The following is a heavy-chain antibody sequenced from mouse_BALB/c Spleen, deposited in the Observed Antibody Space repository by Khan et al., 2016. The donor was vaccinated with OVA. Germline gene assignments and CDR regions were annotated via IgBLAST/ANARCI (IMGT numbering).Heavy chain of an antibody. Sequence: QVQLKQSGPGLVQPSQSLSITCTVSGFSLTNYGIHWVRQSPGKSLEWLGVIWSGGSTDYNAAFVSRLSISKDISKSQVFFKMNSLQADDTAIYYCASNQGGYYGSSAGFAYWGQGTLVTVSA. D-gene: IGHD1-1*01. V-gene: IGHV2-4-1*01. CDR3: ASNQGGYYGSSAGFAY. CDR2: IWSGGST. J-gene: IGHJ3*01. CDR1: GFSLTNYG.